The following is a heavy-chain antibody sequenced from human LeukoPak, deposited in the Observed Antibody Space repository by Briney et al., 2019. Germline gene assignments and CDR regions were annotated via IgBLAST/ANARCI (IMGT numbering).Heavy chain of an antibody. CDR2: IYYSGST. V-gene: IGHV4-30-4*01. CDR3: ARAFLSGSYSRSWFDP. Sequence: PSETLSLTCTVSGGSISSGGYYWSWIRQPPGKGLEWIGYIYYSGSTYYNPSLKSRVTISVDTSKNQFSLKLSSVTAADTAVYYCARAFLSGSYSRSWFDPWGQGTLVTVSS. J-gene: IGHJ5*02. D-gene: IGHD1-26*01. CDR1: GGSISSGGYY.